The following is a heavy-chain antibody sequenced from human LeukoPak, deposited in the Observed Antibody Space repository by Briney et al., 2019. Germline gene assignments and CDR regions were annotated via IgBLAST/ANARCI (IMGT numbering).Heavy chain of an antibody. CDR3: ARLRYIVVVVAAMAFDI. D-gene: IGHD2-15*01. CDR2: IYYSGST. CDR1: GGSISSYY. V-gene: IGHV4-59*08. Sequence: SSETLSLTCTVSGGSISSYYWSWIRQPPGKGLEWIGYIYYSGSTNYNPSLKSRVTISVDTSKNQFSLKLSSVTAADTAVYYCARLRYIVVVVAAMAFDIWGQGTMVTVSS. J-gene: IGHJ3*02.